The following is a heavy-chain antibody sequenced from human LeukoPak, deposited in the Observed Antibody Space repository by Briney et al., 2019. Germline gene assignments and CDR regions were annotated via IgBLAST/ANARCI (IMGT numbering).Heavy chain of an antibody. Sequence: PSEALSLTCAVSGGSISSNSYYWGWIRQAPGKGLEWVAFIRYDGSNKYYADSVKGRFTISRDNSKNTLYLQMNSLKTEDTAVYYCTTGLAYCGGDCDYWGQGTLVTVSS. D-gene: IGHD2-21*01. V-gene: IGHV3-30*02. CDR1: GGSISSNS. J-gene: IGHJ4*02. CDR2: IRYDGSNK. CDR3: TTGLAYCGGDCDY.